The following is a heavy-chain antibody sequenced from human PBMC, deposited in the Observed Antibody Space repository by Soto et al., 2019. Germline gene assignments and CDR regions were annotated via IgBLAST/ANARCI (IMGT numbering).Heavy chain of an antibody. CDR2: IIPIFGTA. CDR1: GGTFSSYA. J-gene: IGHJ4*02. V-gene: IGHV1-69*13. CDR3: ARDGQLELRLGYYFDY. Sequence: EASVKVSCKASGGTFSSYAISWVRQAPGQGLEWMGGIIPIFGTANYAQKFQGRVTITADESTSTAYMELSSLRSEDTAVYYCARDGQLELRLGYYFDYWGQGTLVTVSS. D-gene: IGHD1-7*01.